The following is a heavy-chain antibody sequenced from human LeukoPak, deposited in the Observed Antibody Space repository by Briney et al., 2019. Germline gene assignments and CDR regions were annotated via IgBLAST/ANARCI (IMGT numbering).Heavy chain of an antibody. V-gene: IGHV4-59*01. CDR3: ARDSMLRYFDWLPNYYYGMDV. J-gene: IGHJ6*02. D-gene: IGHD3-9*01. Sequence: SETLSLTCTVSGGSISSYYWSWIRQPPGKGLEWIGYIYYSGSTNYNPSLESRVTISVDTSKNQFSLKLSSVTAADTAVYYCARDSMLRYFDWLPNYYYGMDVWGQGTTVTVSS. CDR1: GGSISSYY. CDR2: IYYSGST.